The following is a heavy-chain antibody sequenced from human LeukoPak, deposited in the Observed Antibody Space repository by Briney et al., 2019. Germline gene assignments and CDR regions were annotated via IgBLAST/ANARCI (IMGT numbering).Heavy chain of an antibody. J-gene: IGHJ4*02. CDR2: INPNTGDT. CDR3: VRDRRDDFWIGHYMDY. Sequence: GASVTVSCKGSGYIFGGYFMHWVRQAPGQGLEWVGRINPNTGDTNYAQKFQGRVTMTRDTSISTAYMEVSSLRSDDTAVYYCVRDRRDDFWIGHYMDYWGQGTLVTVSS. CDR1: GYIFGGYF. D-gene: IGHD3-3*01. V-gene: IGHV1-2*06.